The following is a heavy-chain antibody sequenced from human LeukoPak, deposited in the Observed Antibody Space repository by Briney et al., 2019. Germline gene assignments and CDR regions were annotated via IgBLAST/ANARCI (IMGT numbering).Heavy chain of an antibody. Sequence: ASVKVSCKASGGTFSSYAISWVRQAPGQGLEWMGGVIPIFGTANYAQKFQGRVTITADESTSTAYMELSSLRSEDTAVYYCARVRGYCSGGSCSGYYFDYWGQGTLVTVSS. CDR1: GGTFSSYA. J-gene: IGHJ4*02. D-gene: IGHD2-15*01. CDR2: VIPIFGTA. CDR3: ARVRGYCSGGSCSGYYFDY. V-gene: IGHV1-69*13.